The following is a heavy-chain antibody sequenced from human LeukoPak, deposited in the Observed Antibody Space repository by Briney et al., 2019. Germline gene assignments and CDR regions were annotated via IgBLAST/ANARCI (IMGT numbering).Heavy chain of an antibody. CDR3: AKCSGGNCYHSDDH. CDR1: EFTLSSYG. D-gene: IGHD2-15*01. CDR2: ISSGSRYI. Sequence: GGSLRLSCAGSEFTLSSYGMNWVRQAPGKGLEWVSSISSGSRYIYYADSVKGRFTISRDNAKDSLYLQMNSLRAEDTAVYYCAKCSGGNCYHSDDHWGQGTLVTVSP. J-gene: IGHJ5*02. V-gene: IGHV3-21*01.